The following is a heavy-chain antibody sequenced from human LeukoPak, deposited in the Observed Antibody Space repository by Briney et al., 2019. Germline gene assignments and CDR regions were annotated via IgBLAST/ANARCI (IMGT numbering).Heavy chain of an antibody. V-gene: IGHV3-23*01. D-gene: IGHD2-2*01. J-gene: IGHJ4*02. Sequence: GGSLRLSCAASGFTFSSYAMSWVRQAPGKGLEWVSAISGSGGSTYYADSVKGRFTISRDNSKNTLYLQMNSLRAEDTAVYYCAKGGYCSSTSCPLGYWGQGTLVTVSS. CDR1: GFTFSSYA. CDR3: AKGGYCSSTSCPLGY. CDR2: ISGSGGST.